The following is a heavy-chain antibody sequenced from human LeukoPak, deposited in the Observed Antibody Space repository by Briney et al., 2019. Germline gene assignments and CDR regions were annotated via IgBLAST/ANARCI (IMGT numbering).Heavy chain of an antibody. CDR2: IYVDGRTT. J-gene: IGHJ5*02. CDR1: GFTFSNYW. V-gene: IGHV3-74*01. CDR3: IRDFRSADL. Sequence: GGSLRLSCVASGFTFSNYWMHWVRQPPGKGLVWVSRIYVDGRTTNYADSVKGRFTISRDNAKNTVYLEMNSLSAEDTATYYCIRDFRSADLWGQGTLVTVTS.